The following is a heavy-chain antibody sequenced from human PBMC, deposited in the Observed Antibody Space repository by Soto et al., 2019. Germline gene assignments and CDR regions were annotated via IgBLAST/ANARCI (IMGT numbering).Heavy chain of an antibody. Sequence: QRQLQESGPGLVKPSETLSLTCTVSGGSIRSDSYYWGWIRQPPGKGLEWLGSIYDSGSTYYNPSHKSRDTSSVDTSRTHFSLKLSSVTAADTAVYYCARTGYDILTGYPRYYYYMDVWGKGTTVTVSS. CDR1: GGSIRSDSYY. J-gene: IGHJ6*03. V-gene: IGHV4-39*02. D-gene: IGHD3-9*01. CDR3: ARTGYDILTGYPRYYYYMDV. CDR2: IYDSGST.